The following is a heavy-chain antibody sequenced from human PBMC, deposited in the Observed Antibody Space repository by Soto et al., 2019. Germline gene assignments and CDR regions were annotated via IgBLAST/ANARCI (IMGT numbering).Heavy chain of an antibody. CDR3: AREGRLHWFES. J-gene: IGHJ5*01. CDR2: MYNTGST. CDR1: GGSISSYY. V-gene: IGHV4-59*01. Sequence: SETLSLTCTVSGGSISSYYWSWIRQPPGKGLEWIGYMYNTGSTIYNPSLKSRVTISVDTSKNQFSLKLNSVTAADTAVYFCAREGRLHWFESWGQGTLVT.